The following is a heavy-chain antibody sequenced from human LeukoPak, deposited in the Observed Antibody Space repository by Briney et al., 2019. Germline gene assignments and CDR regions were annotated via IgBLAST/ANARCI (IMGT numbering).Heavy chain of an antibody. Sequence: GGSLRLSCAASGFAVSSNYMNWVRQAPGKGLEWVSFISSGGTTHYADSVKGPFTISRDNSKNTLYLHMNTLRAEDTAVYYCARKYNSGWWIDCWGQGTLVTVSS. CDR3: ARKYNSGWWIDC. V-gene: IGHV3-53*01. J-gene: IGHJ4*02. D-gene: IGHD6-19*01. CDR2: ISSGGTT. CDR1: GFAVSSNY.